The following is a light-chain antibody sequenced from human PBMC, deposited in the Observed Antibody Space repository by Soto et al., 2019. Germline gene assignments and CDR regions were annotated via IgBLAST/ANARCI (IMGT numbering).Light chain of an antibody. V-gene: IGKV3-20*01. CDR2: GAS. Sequence: ETVLTQSPDTLSLSPGERATLSCRASQTVSSSYLAWYQQKPGQAPRLLIYGASSRATGIPDRFSGSGSGTDFTLTITRLEPEDFAVYFCQHYGSSPTTFGQGTRLEIK. CDR1: QTVSSSY. J-gene: IGKJ5*01. CDR3: QHYGSSPTT.